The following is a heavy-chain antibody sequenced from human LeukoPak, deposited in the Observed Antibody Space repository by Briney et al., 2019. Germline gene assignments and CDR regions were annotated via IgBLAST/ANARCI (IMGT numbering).Heavy chain of an antibody. CDR2: SYTGGST. J-gene: IGHJ4*02. CDR3: ARWRGIAAAFFDY. CDR1: GFTISSNY. Sequence: GGSLRLSCAASGFTISSNYMTWVRQAPGKGLEWVSVSYTGGSTYYADSVKGRFTISRDNSKNTLFLQMDSLRAEDTAVYYCARWRGIAAAFFDYWGQGTLVTVSS. V-gene: IGHV3-66*01. D-gene: IGHD6-13*01.